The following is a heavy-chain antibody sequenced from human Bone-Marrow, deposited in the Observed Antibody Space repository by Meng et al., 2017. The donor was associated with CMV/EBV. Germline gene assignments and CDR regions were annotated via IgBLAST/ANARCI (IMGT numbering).Heavy chain of an antibody. J-gene: IGHJ5*02. V-gene: IGHV1-8*03. CDR1: GYTFTSYD. CDR3: ARDVAIYCSGGRCYRGSYWFDP. D-gene: IGHD2-15*01. CDR2: MNPNSGNT. Sequence: ASVKVSCKASGYTFTSYDINWVRQATGQGLEWMGWMNPNSGNTGYAQKFQGRVTITRNTSISTAYMELSRLRSDDTAVYYCARDVAIYCSGGRCYRGSYWFDPWGQGTLVTVSS.